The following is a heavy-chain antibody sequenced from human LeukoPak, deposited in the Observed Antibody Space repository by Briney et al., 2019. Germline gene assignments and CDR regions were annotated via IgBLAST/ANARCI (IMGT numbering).Heavy chain of an antibody. V-gene: IGHV3-7*01. D-gene: IGHD2-21*02. J-gene: IGHJ4*02. CDR2: IKQDGSEK. CDR1: GLTFSSYW. CDR3: ARGELTGRYCGGDCYSGVLDY. Sequence: GGSLRLSCAASGLTFSSYWMSWVRQAPGKGLEWVANIKQDGSEKYYVDSVKGRFTISRDNAKNSLYLQMNSLRAEDTAVYYCARGELTGRYCGGDCYSGVLDYWGQGTLVTVSS.